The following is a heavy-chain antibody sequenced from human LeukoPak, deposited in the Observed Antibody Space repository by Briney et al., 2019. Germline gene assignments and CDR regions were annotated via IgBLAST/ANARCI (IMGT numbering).Heavy chain of an antibody. Sequence: ASVKVSCKASGYTFTSYGISWVRQAPGQGLEWMGWISAYNGNTNYAQKLQGRVTMTTDTSTSTACMELRSLRSDDTAVYYCARDNSYYDSSGYQGPKPFDYWGQGTLVTVSS. V-gene: IGHV1-18*01. CDR2: ISAYNGNT. CDR1: GYTFTSYG. D-gene: IGHD3-22*01. CDR3: ARDNSYYDSSGYQGPKPFDY. J-gene: IGHJ4*02.